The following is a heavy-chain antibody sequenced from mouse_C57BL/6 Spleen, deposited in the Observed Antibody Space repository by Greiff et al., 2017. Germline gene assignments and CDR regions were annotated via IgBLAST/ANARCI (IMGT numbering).Heavy chain of an antibody. Sequence: VKLQQSGAELVRPGASVTLSCKASGYTFTDYEMHWVKQTPVHGLEWIGAIAPETGGTAYNQKFKGKAILTADKSSSTAYMELRSLTSEDSAVYYCTFYDGYYGDYWGQGTSVTVSS. V-gene: IGHV1-15*01. J-gene: IGHJ4*01. CDR2: IAPETGGT. D-gene: IGHD2-3*01. CDR1: GYTFTDYE. CDR3: TFYDGYYGDY.